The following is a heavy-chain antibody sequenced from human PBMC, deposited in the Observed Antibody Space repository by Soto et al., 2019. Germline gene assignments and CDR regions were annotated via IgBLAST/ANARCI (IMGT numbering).Heavy chain of an antibody. J-gene: IGHJ5*01. CDR2: ISYSGST. Sequence: QVQLQESGPGLVQPSQTLSLTCTVSGGSISSGGYYWSWIRQHPGTGLEWIGHISYSGSTYYVTSLKSRVTLSVDTTSNQSSVMLSSVIVADSAVYYWATGVLPWVQGTPVTVSS. V-gene: IGHV4-31*03. D-gene: IGHD3-16*01. CDR1: GGSISSGGYY. CDR3: ATGVLP.